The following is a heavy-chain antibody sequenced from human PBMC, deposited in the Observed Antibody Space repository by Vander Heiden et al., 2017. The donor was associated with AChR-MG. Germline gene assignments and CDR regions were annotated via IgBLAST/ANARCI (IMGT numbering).Heavy chain of an antibody. D-gene: IGHD2-2*02. Sequence: QVQLVQSGAEVKKPGASVKVSCKASGDTFTGYYMHWVRQAPGQGLEWMGWINPNSGGTNYAQKFQGRVTMTRDTSISTAYMELSRLRSDDTAVYYCAREVGCSSTSCYTDFDYWGQGTLVTVSS. J-gene: IGHJ4*02. CDR3: AREVGCSSTSCYTDFDY. CDR1: GDTFTGYY. V-gene: IGHV1-2*02. CDR2: INPNSGGT.